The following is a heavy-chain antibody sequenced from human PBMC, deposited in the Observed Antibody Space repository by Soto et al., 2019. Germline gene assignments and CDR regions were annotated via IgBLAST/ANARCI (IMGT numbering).Heavy chain of an antibody. Sequence: QVQLQQWGAGLLKPSETLSLTCAVYGGTFSGYYWTWSRQPPGKALEWIGEINHSGSTKYTPSLKSRVAISADTSKNQISLKLTSVTAADTALYYCARRYCTSTSCLAGFDSWGRGNLVIVSS. CDR1: GGTFSGYY. J-gene: IGHJ5*01. D-gene: IGHD2-2*01. V-gene: IGHV4-34*01. CDR2: INHSGST. CDR3: ARRYCTSTSCLAGFDS.